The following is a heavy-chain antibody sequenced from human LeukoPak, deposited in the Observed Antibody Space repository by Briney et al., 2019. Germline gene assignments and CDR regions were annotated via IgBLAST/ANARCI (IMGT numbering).Heavy chain of an antibody. V-gene: IGHV3-21*01. CDR1: GFTFSSYA. J-gene: IGHJ1*01. CDR2: ISGSSRHI. D-gene: IGHD2-21*02. CDR3: ARGYCGGDCYGD. Sequence: SGGSLRLSCAASGFTFSSYAMNWVRQAPGKGLEYVSSISGSSRHIYYADSVKGRFTISRDNTKSSLYLQMNSLRVEDMAVYYCARGYCGGDCYGDWGQGTLVTVSS.